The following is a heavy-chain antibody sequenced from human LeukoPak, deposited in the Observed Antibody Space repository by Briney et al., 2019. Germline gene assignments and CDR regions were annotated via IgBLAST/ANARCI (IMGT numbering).Heavy chain of an antibody. CDR2: IYYSGST. J-gene: IGHJ3*02. Sequence: SSETLSLTCTVSGGSIGSSYWSWIRQPPGKGLQWMGYIYYSGSTTYNPFLRSRLSMSVDPSNNQVSLTLASVTAADPAVYYCAKHFSGDYYDSSGYSAFDIWGQGTMVTVSS. CDR3: AKHFSGDYYDSSGYSAFDI. V-gene: IGHV4-59*08. D-gene: IGHD3-22*01. CDR1: GGSIGSSY.